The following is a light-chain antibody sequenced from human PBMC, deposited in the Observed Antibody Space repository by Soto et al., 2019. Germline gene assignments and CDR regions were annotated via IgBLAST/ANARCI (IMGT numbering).Light chain of an antibody. J-gene: IGKJ5*01. Sequence: EIVLTQSPATLSLSPWEIATLSCRASQSVSSYLAWYQQRPGQAPRLLIFDASNRATGIPARFSGSGSGTDFTLTISRLEPEDFAVFYCQQYGSSITFGQGTRLEIK. V-gene: IGKV3-11*01. CDR2: DAS. CDR3: QQYGSSIT. CDR1: QSVSSY.